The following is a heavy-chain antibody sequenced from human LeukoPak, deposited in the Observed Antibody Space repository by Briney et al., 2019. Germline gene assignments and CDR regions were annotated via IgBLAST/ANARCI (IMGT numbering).Heavy chain of an antibody. V-gene: IGHV3-21*01. Sequence: GGSLRLSCAASGFTFSNYNMNWVRQAPGKGLEWVSSITSGSNYIYYADSVKGRFTISRDNAKNSLYLQMNSLRADDAAGYYCARDLRLWGQGTLVTVSS. CDR2: ITSGSNYI. J-gene: IGHJ4*02. CDR3: ARDLRL. CDR1: GFTFSNYN.